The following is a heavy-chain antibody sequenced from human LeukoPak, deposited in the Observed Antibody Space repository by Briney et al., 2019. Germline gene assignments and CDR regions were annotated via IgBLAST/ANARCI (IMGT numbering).Heavy chain of an antibody. CDR3: ARGGGVRGVNYFDY. Sequence: GRSLRLSCAASGFTFCSYGMHWVRQAPGKGLEWVAVIWYDGSNKYYADSVKGRFTISRDNSKNTLYLQMNSLRAEDTAVYYCARGGGVRGVNYFDYWGQGTLVTVSS. D-gene: IGHD3-10*02. V-gene: IGHV3-33*01. CDR1: GFTFCSYG. CDR2: IWYDGSNK. J-gene: IGHJ4*02.